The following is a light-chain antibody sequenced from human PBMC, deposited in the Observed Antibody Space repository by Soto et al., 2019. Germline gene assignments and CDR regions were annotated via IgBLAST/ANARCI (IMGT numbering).Light chain of an antibody. V-gene: IGKV3-11*01. CDR2: DAS. J-gene: IGKJ1*01. Sequence: EIVLTQSPATLSLSPGERATLSCRASQSVSSYLAWYQQKPGQAPRLLIYDASNRATDIPDRFSGSGPGTDFTLTISRLEPEDFAVYYCQQYGSSGTFGQGTKVDIK. CDR1: QSVSSY. CDR3: QQYGSSGT.